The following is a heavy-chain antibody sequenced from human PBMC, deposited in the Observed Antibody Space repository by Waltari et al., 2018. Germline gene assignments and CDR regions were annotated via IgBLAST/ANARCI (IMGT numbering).Heavy chain of an antibody. CDR3: ARDSYGGTKSPSFDY. V-gene: IGHV1-69*01. D-gene: IGHD4-17*01. J-gene: IGHJ4*02. Sequence: VQLVQSGAEVKKPGSSVKVSCKASGGPFSSYDISWVRQAPGQGLEWMGGIIPIFGTANYAQKFQGRVTITADESTSTAYMELSSLRSEDTAVYYCARDSYGGTKSPSFDYWGQGTLVTVSS. CDR2: IIPIFGTA. CDR1: GGPFSSYD.